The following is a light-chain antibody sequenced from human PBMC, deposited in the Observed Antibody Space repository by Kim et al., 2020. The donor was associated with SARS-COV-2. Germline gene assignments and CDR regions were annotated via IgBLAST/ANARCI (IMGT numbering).Light chain of an antibody. CDR2: DND. V-gene: IGLV1-51*01. CDR3: GTWDSSLRTTV. J-gene: IGLJ2*01. Sequence: GKRVTISGSGSTSNIGKNFVAWYQQLPGTAPKLLSYDNDQRPSGIPDRFSGSKSGTSATLGITGLQTGDEGDYSCGTWDSSLRTTVFGGGTQLTVL. CDR1: TSNIGKNF.